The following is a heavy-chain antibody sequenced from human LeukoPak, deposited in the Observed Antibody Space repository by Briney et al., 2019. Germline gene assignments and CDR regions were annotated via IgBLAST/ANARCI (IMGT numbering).Heavy chain of an antibody. V-gene: IGHV1-46*01. D-gene: IGHD3-22*01. CDR2: INPSGGST. J-gene: IGHJ3*02. Sequence: ASVKVSCKASGYTFTSYYMHWVRRAPGQGLEWMGIINPSGGSTSYAQKFQGRVTITRDTSTSTVYMELSSLRSEDTAVYYCARDKTAHYYDSSGYAIDIWGQGTMVTVSS. CDR3: ARDKTAHYYDSSGYAIDI. CDR1: GYTFTSYY.